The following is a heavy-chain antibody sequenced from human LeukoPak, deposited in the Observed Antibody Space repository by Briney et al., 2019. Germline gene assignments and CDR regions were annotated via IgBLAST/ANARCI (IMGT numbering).Heavy chain of an antibody. J-gene: IGHJ3*02. V-gene: IGHV1-2*02. CDR3: ARVLKGYDSSGYYPKVPNDAFDI. CDR2: INPNSGGT. CDR1: GYTFTGYY. Sequence: ASVKVSCKASGYTFTGYYMHWVRQAPGQGLEWMGWINPNSGGTNYAQKFQGRVTMTRDTSISTAYMEPSRLRSDDTAVYYCARVLKGYDSSGYYPKVPNDAFDIWGQGTMVTVSS. D-gene: IGHD3-22*01.